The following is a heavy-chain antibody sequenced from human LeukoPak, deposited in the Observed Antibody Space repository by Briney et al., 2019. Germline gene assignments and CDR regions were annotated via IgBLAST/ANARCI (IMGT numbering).Heavy chain of an antibody. V-gene: IGHV4-31*03. D-gene: IGHD3-9*01. CDR3: ARVRAPYGILTGYPRQYYFDY. Sequence: SENLSLTGTVSDVSITSGGYYWSGIRQHPGKGVERIAYIYYNESTHYHPSPKSRATLSVDTPNNQFFLQLGCLAAADTYVYYCARVRAPYGILTGYPRQYYFDYWGQGTLVTVSS. CDR2: IYYNEST. CDR1: DVSITSGGYY. J-gene: IGHJ4*02.